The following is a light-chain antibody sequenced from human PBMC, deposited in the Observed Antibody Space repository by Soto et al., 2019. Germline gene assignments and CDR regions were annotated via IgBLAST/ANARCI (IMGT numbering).Light chain of an antibody. CDR2: KAS. Sequence: DIQMTQSPSTLSASVGDRVTITCRASQNIDTWLAWYQQKPGKPPTLLMYKASTLESGVPSRFNGSGSETESTLTISSLQPDDFATYYCQHYKTYSRTFGQGTKVDI. V-gene: IGKV1-5*03. J-gene: IGKJ1*01. CDR1: QNIDTW. CDR3: QHYKTYSRT.